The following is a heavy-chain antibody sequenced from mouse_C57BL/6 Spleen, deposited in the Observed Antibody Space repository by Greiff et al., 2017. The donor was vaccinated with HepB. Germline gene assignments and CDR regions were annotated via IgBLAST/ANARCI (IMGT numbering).Heavy chain of an antibody. CDR2: INPSNGGT. V-gene: IGHV1-53*01. CDR3: ARENYYGSSYYFDV. Sequence: QLKQPGTELVKPGASVKLSCKASGYTFTSYWMHWVKQRPGQGLEWIGNINPSNGGTNYNEKFKSKATLTVDKSSSTAYMQLSSLTSEDSAVYYCARENYYGSSYYFDVWGTGTTVTVSS. D-gene: IGHD1-1*01. J-gene: IGHJ1*03. CDR1: GYTFTSYW.